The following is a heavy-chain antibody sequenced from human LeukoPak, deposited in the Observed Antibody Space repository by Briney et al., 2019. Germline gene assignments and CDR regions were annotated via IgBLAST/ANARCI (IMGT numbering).Heavy chain of an antibody. J-gene: IGHJ3*02. CDR3: ARHRKGTYYYGSGSYYNGFDAFDI. Sequence: SETLSLTCAVYGGSFSGYYWSWIRQPPGKGLEWIGEINHSGSTNYNPSLKSRVTISVDTSKNQFSLKLSSVTAADTAVYYCARHRKGTYYYGSGSYYNGFDAFDIWGQGTMVTVSS. CDR2: INHSGST. D-gene: IGHD3-10*01. CDR1: GGSFSGYY. V-gene: IGHV4-34*01.